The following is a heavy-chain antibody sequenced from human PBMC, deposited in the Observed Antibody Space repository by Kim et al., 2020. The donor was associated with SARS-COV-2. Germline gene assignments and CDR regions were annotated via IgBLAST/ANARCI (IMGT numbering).Heavy chain of an antibody. V-gene: IGHV1-18*01. CDR3: ARDSSYYDFWSGYYTGIPQDY. CDR2: ISAYNGNT. J-gene: IGHJ4*02. D-gene: IGHD3-3*01. Sequence: ASVKVSCKASGYTFTSYGISWVRQAPGQGLEWMGWISAYNGNTNYAQKLQGRVTMTTDTSTSTAYMELRSLRSDDTAVYYCARDSSYYDFWSGYYTGIPQDYWGQGTLVTVSS. CDR1: GYTFTSYG.